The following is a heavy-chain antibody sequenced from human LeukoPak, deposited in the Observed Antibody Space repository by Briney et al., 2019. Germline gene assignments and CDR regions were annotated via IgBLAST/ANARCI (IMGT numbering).Heavy chain of an antibody. V-gene: IGHV3-64D*09. J-gene: IGHJ4*02. CDR2: ISSNGGST. CDR3: VKGGPPRAKTNYFDC. Sequence: GGSLRLSCTASGFTFSSSSMHWVRQAPGKGLEYVSAISSNGGSTYYADSVKGRFTISRDNSKNTLYLQMSSLRAEDTAVYYCVKGGPPRAKTNYFDCWGQGTLVTVSS. D-gene: IGHD1-14*01. CDR1: GFTFSSSS.